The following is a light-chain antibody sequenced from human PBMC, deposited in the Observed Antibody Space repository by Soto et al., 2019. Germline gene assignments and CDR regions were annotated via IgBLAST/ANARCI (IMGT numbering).Light chain of an antibody. Sequence: EIVMTQSPATLSVSPGERATLSCRASQSVGRDLAWYQQRPGQAPRLLIYVTSTRATGIPARFSGSGSGTEFTLTISSLQSEDIAVYYCQQYHNWPPLTFGGGNKVEIK. V-gene: IGKV3-15*01. CDR2: VTS. J-gene: IGKJ4*01. CDR1: QSVGRD. CDR3: QQYHNWPPLT.